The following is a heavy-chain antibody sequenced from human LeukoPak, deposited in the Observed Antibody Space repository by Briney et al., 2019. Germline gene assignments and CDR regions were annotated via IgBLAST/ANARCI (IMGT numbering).Heavy chain of an antibody. J-gene: IGHJ3*02. V-gene: IGHV3-23*01. D-gene: IGHD1-26*01. CDR1: GFTFSSYA. CDR3: AKGPVGAYDAFDI. CDR2: ISSSGSIT. Sequence: PGGSLRLSCAASGFTFSSYAMSWVRQAPGKGLEWVSLISSSGSITYFADSVRGRFTISRDNSKNTLYLQMNSLRAEDTAVYFCAKGPVGAYDAFDIWGQGTMVTVSS.